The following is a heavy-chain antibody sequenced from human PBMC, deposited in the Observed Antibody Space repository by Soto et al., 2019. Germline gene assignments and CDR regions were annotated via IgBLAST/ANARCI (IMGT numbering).Heavy chain of an antibody. CDR2: IIPESGGT. V-gene: IGHV1-46*01. CDR1: GYTFTDYF. CDR3: VRGGGDYWSAWFDP. D-gene: IGHD2-21*01. Sequence: QVQLVQSGAEVRTPGASVKVSCKASGYTFTDYFIHWVRQAPGQGLEWMGMIIPESGGTASAQEFKGRVTMTSDTSTRTVYMEMASLRSADTAVYYCVRGGGDYWSAWFDPGGQGTQVIVSS. J-gene: IGHJ5*02.